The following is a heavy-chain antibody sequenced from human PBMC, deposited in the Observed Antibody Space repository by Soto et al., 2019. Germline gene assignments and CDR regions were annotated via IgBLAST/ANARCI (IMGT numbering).Heavy chain of an antibody. CDR3: ASEYSSGWLGAFDI. V-gene: IGHV3-30*03. CDR1: GFNFSSHA. D-gene: IGHD6-19*01. J-gene: IGHJ3*02. Sequence: PGGSLRLSCAASGFNFSSHAMHWVRQAPGTGLEWVALISYDGSNKYYADSVKGRFTISRDNSKNTLYLQMNSLRAEDTAVYYCASEYSSGWLGAFDIWGQGTMVTVSS. CDR2: ISYDGSNK.